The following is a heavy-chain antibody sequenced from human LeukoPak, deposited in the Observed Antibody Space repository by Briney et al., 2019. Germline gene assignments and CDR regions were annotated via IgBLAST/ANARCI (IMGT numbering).Heavy chain of an antibody. Sequence: RGSLRPSCAASGFTFSSYEMNWVRQAPGKGLEWVSYISSSGSTIYYADSVKGRFTISRDNAKNSLYLQMNSLRAEDTAVYYCAREGALWFGESRAFDIWGQGTMVTVSS. D-gene: IGHD3-10*01. CDR3: AREGALWFGESRAFDI. CDR2: ISSSGSTI. CDR1: GFTFSSYE. J-gene: IGHJ3*02. V-gene: IGHV3-48*03.